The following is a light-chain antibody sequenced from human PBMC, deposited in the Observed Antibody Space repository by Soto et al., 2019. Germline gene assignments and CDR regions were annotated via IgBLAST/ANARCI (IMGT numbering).Light chain of an antibody. Sequence: EIVLTQSPGTLSLSPGERATLSCRASQSVISTYLAWYQQKPGQAPRLLIYAASSRATGIPDRFSGSGSGTDFTLTISRLEPEDFAVYYCQQYGSSPITFGQGTRLEIK. CDR3: QQYGSSPIT. CDR2: AAS. J-gene: IGKJ5*01. CDR1: QSVISTY. V-gene: IGKV3-20*01.